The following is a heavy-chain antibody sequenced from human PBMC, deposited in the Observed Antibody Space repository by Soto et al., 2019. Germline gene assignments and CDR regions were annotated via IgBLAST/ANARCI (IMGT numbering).Heavy chain of an antibody. V-gene: IGHV3-23*01. Sequence: GSLRLACAASGFTFSGYAMSWVRQAAGKGLEWVSAISGSGGSTYYADSVKGRFTISRDNSKNTLYLQMNSLRAEDTAVYYCAKHRRNIPEFYFDYWGQGTLVTVYS. D-gene: IGHD3-10*01. CDR1: GFTFSGYA. CDR3: AKHRRNIPEFYFDY. J-gene: IGHJ4*02. CDR2: ISGSGGST.